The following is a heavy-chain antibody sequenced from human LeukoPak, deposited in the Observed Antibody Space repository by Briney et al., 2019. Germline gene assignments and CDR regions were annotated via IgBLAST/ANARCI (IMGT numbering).Heavy chain of an antibody. D-gene: IGHD3-10*01. J-gene: IGHJ4*02. CDR1: GDTSPGNF. CDR3: ASQFGSGTFDY. CDR2: INPNSGGT. Sequence: ASVKVSCKASGDTSPGNFIHWVRQAPGQGLGCLGWINPNSGGTTYARKFEGRVTMTMDTSISTAYMELSRLRSDDTAVYYCASQFGSGTFDYWGQGTLVTVSS. V-gene: IGHV1-2*02.